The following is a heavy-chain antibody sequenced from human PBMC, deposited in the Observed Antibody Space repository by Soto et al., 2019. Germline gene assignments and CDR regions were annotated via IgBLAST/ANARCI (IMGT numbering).Heavy chain of an antibody. V-gene: IGHV1-8*01. D-gene: IGHD3-22*01. CDR3: ARDFRRARYYDSSGFGY. CDR1: GYTFSSYD. Sequence: GASVKVSCKASGYTFSSYDINWVRQATGQGLEWMGWMNPNSGNTGYAQKFQGGVTMTRNTSISTAYMELSSLRSEDTAVYYCARDFRRARYYDSSGFGYWGQGTLVTVS. J-gene: IGHJ4*02. CDR2: MNPNSGNT.